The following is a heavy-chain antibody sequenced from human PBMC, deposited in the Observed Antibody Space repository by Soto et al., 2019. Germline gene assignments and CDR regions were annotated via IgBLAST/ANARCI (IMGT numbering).Heavy chain of an antibody. J-gene: IGHJ6*02. CDR2: ISAGSGNR. D-gene: IGHD3-10*01. Sequence: GASVKVSCKASGYTFTSYGISWVRQAPGQSLEWMGWISAGSGNRRFSQKFQGRVTITRDTPASTVYMELTSLRYEDTAVYYCARGSQGGSSLLASYQYGMDIWGQGTTVTVSS. CDR3: ARGSQGGSSLLASYQYGMDI. V-gene: IGHV1-3*01. CDR1: GYTFTSYG.